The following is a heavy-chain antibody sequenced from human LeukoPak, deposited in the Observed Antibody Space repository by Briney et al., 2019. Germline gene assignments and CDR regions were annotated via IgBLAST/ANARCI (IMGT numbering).Heavy chain of an antibody. D-gene: IGHD3-22*01. CDR2: IKQDGSEK. V-gene: IGHV3-7*04. CDR1: GFTFSSYW. CDR3: ARGITMIVVEDFDY. Sequence: PGGSLRLSCAASGFTFSSYWMSWVRQAPGKGLEWVANIKQDGSEKYYVDSVKGRFTISRDNAKNSLYLQMNSLRAEDTAVYYCARGITMIVVEDFDYWGQGTLVTVSS. J-gene: IGHJ4*02.